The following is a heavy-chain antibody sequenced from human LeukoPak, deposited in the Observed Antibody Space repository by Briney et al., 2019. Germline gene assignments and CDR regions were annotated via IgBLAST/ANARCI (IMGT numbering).Heavy chain of an antibody. CDR3: ARSAAHLYSYGPDWYFDL. V-gene: IGHV4-61*08. J-gene: IGHJ2*01. CDR1: GGSISSGDYY. D-gene: IGHD5-18*01. Sequence: PSETLSLTCTVSGGSISSGDYYWSWIRQPPGKGLEWIGYIYYSGSTNYNPSLKSRVTISVDTSKNQFSLKLSSVTAADTAVYYCARSAAHLYSYGPDWYFDLWGRGTLVTVSS. CDR2: IYYSGST.